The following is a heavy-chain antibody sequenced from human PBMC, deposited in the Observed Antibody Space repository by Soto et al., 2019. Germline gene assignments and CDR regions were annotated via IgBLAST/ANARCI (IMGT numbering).Heavy chain of an antibody. J-gene: IGHJ6*02. CDR2: FDPEDGET. CDR3: ATVPHHSTQYCSGGSCYFLGMDV. D-gene: IGHD2-15*01. V-gene: IGHV1-24*01. CDR1: GYTLTELS. Sequence: QVQLVQSGAEVKKPGASVKVSCKVSGYTLTELSMHWVRQAPGKGLKWMGGFDPEDGETIYAQKFQGRVTMTEDTSTDTAYMELSSLRSEDTAVYYCATVPHHSTQYCSGGSCYFLGMDVWGQGTTVTVSS.